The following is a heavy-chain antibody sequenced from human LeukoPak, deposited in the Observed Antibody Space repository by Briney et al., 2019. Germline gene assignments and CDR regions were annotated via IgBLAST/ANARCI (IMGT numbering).Heavy chain of an antibody. V-gene: IGHV1-69*05. CDR2: IIPIFGTA. CDR3: ARVHNYDILTGYE. D-gene: IGHD3-9*01. Sequence: SVKVSCKASGGTFSSYAISWGRQAPGQGLEWMGRIIPIFGTANYAQKFQGRVTITTDESTSTAYMELSSLRSEDTAVYYCARVHNYDILTGYEWGQGTLVTVSS. CDR1: GGTFSSYA. J-gene: IGHJ4*02.